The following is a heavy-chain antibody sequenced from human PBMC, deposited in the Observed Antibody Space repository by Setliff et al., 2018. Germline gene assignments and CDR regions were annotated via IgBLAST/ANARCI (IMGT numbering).Heavy chain of an antibody. Sequence: GGSLRLSCAASGFTVSSFSMHWVRQAPVKGLDWVATLSDDGSTEFYADSVKGRFTISRDNAQNTLYLHMNNLRAEDTAVFYCVPGRGSWGQGTLVTVSS. CDR2: LSDDGSTE. D-gene: IGHD6-25*01. CDR3: VPGRGS. J-gene: IGHJ5*02. CDR1: GFTVSSFS. V-gene: IGHV3-30*03.